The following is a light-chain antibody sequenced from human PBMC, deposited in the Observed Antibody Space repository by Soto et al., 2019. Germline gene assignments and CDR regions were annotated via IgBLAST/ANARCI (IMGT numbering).Light chain of an antibody. CDR3: QQYGSSPLT. V-gene: IGKV3-20*01. Sequence: EMVLTQSPGTLSLSPGERATLSCRVSQSVSSSYLAWYQQKPGQAPRLLIYGASSRATGIPDRFSGSGSGTDFTLTISRLEPEDFAVYYCQQYGSSPLTFGGGTKVDIK. J-gene: IGKJ4*01. CDR1: QSVSSSY. CDR2: GAS.